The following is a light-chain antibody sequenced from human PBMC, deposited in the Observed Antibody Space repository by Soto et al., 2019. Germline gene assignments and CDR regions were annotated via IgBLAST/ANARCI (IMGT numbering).Light chain of an antibody. CDR2: EVS. J-gene: IGLJ3*02. CDR1: SSDVGGYNY. Sequence: QSVLTQSPSASGSPGQSVTISCTGTSSDVGGYNYVSWYQHHPGKAPKLIIYEVSERPSGVPDRFSGSKSGNTASLTVSGLQAEDEADYYCSSYAGSNNLAFGGGTKLTVL. CDR3: SSYAGSNNLA. V-gene: IGLV2-8*01.